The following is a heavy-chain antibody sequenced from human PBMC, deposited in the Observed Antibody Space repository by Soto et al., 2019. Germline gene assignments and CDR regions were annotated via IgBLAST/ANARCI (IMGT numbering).Heavy chain of an antibody. CDR3: ARQVVDGTVAGTGSFDS. CDR2: FYYSGST. Sequence: SETLSLTCTVSGGSISSTSYYWVWIRQPPGKGLEWIGSFYYSGSTYYNPSLKSRVSISVDTSENQFSLKLSSVTAADTAVYYCARQVVDGTVAGTGSFDSWGQGTLVTVSS. CDR1: GGSISSTSYY. V-gene: IGHV4-39*01. J-gene: IGHJ4*02. D-gene: IGHD6-19*01.